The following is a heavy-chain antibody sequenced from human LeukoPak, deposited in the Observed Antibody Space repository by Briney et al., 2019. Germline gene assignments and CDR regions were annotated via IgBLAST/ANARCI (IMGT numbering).Heavy chain of an antibody. D-gene: IGHD3-16*02. J-gene: IGHJ4*02. CDR2: IYSGGST. CDR3: ARVLYHRYFDY. Sequence: GGSLRLSCAASGFTVSSNYMSWVRQAPGKGLEWVSVIYSGGSTYYADSVKGRFTISRDNSKNTLYLQMNSLRAEDTAVYYCARVLYHRYFDYWGQGTLATVSS. CDR1: GFTVSSNY. V-gene: IGHV3-53*01.